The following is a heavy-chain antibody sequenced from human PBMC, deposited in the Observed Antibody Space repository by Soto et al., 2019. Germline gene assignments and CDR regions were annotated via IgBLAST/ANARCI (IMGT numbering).Heavy chain of an antibody. Sequence: SETLSLTCTVSGGSISSGGYYWSWIRQHPVKGLEWIGYIYYSGSTYYNPSLKSRVTISVDTSKNQFSLKLSSVTAADTAVYYCARVCGGDCHYGMDVWGQGTTVTVSS. CDR3: ARVCGGDCHYGMDV. CDR2: IYYSGST. V-gene: IGHV4-31*03. J-gene: IGHJ6*02. CDR1: GGSISSGGYY. D-gene: IGHD2-21*02.